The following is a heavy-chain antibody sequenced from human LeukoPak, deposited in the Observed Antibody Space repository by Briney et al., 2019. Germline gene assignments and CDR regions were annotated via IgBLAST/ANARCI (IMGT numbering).Heavy chain of an antibody. CDR3: ARESWGSNWFDP. J-gene: IGHJ5*02. D-gene: IGHD3-16*01. CDR2: IIPILGIA. V-gene: IGHV1-69*04. CDR1: GGTFSSYA. Sequence: SVKVSCKASGGTFSSYAISWVRQAPGQGLEWMGRIIPILGIANYAQKFQGRVTITADKSTSTAYMELSSLRSEDTAVYYCARESWGSNWFDPWGQGTLVTVSS.